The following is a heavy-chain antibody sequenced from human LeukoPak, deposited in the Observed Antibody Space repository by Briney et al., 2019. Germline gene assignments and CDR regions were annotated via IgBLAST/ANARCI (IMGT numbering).Heavy chain of an antibody. V-gene: IGHV3-7*01. CDR2: IKQDGSEK. D-gene: IGHD5-18*01. J-gene: IGHJ4*02. CDR3: ASGYSYGWYHDY. Sequence: GGSLRLSCAASGFTFSSYAMSWVRQAPGKGLEWVANIKQDGSEKHYVDSVKGRFTISRDNAKNSLYLQMNSLRAEDTAVYYCASGYSYGWYHDYWGQGTLVTVSS. CDR1: GFTFSSYA.